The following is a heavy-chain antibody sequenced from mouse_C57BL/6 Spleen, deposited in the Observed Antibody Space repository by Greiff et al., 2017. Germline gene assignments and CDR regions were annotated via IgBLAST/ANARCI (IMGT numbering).Heavy chain of an antibody. CDR3: TRDRDGNPWYFDV. D-gene: IGHD2-1*01. V-gene: IGHV5-9-1*02. Sequence: EVKLMESGEGLVKPGGSLKLSCAASGFTFSSYAMSWVRQTPEKRLEWVAYISSGGDYIYYADTVKGRFTISRDNARNTLYLQMSSLKSEDTAMXYCTRDRDGNPWYFDVWGTGTTVTVSS. J-gene: IGHJ1*03. CDR2: ISSGGDYI. CDR1: GFTFSSYA.